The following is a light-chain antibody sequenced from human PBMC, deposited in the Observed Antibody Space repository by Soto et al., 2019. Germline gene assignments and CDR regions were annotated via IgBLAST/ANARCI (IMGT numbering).Light chain of an antibody. V-gene: IGKV3-15*01. CDR1: QNVLSN. Sequence: EIVMTQSPATLSVSPGERATLSCMASQNVLSNLAWYQQKPGQAPRLLICGASTGATGLPARFSGSGSGTQFTLTISSLQSEDFAVYYCQQYNNWPITFGQGTRLEIK. CDR3: QQYNNWPIT. CDR2: GAS. J-gene: IGKJ5*01.